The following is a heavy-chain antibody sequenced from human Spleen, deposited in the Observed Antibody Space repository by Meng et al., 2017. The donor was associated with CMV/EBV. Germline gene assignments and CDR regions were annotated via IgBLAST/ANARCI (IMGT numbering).Heavy chain of an antibody. CDR1: FTFSSYA. V-gene: IGHV3-23*01. CDR2: ISGSGGST. Sequence: FTFSSYAMSWVRQDPGKGLEWVSGISGSGGSTYYADFVKGRFTISRDNSKNTLYLQMNSLRAEDTAAYYCARGDQYGSGSYCLFDYWGQGTLVTVSS. J-gene: IGHJ4*02. CDR3: ARGDQYGSGSYCLFDY. D-gene: IGHD3-10*01.